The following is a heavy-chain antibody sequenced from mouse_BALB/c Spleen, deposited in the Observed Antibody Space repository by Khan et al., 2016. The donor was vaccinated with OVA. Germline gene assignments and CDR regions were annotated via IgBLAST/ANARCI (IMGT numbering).Heavy chain of an antibody. D-gene: IGHD2-4*01. CDR3: ARSLITTWFFDV. CDR2: ISSGSATI. CDR1: GFTFSSFG. J-gene: IGHJ1*01. V-gene: IGHV5-17*02. Sequence: EVELVESGGGLVQPGGSRKLSCAASGFTFSSFGMHWVRQAPEKGLEWVAYISSGSATIYYADIVKGRFTISRVNPKNTLFLQMTSLRSEDTSMYYCARSLITTWFFDVLGAVTTVTVAS.